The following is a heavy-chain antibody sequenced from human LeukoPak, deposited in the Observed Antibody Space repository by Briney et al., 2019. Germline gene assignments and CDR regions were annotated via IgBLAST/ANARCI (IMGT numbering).Heavy chain of an antibody. CDR3: ARAQYSNSVRFDY. J-gene: IGHJ4*02. D-gene: IGHD4-11*01. CDR1: GGSFSGYY. Sequence: SETLSLTCAVYGGSFSGYYWSWIRQPPGKGLEWIGEINHSGSTNYNPSLKSRVTISVDTSKNQFSLKLSSVTAADTAVYYCARAQYSNSVRFDYWGQGTLVTVSS. CDR2: INHSGST. V-gene: IGHV4-34*01.